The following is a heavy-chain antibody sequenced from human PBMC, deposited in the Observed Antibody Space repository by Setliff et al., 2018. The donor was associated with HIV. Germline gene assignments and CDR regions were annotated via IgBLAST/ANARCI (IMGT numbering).Heavy chain of an antibody. Sequence: ASVKVSCKASGYTFTNYAISWIRQDPGQGLEWLGWISGYKGNTNYAQKLQGRVTMTTETSTSTAYMELRSLRSDDTAVYYCARGRISVEAAPLGWFDPWGQGTLVTVSS. CDR3: ARGRISVEAAPLGWFDP. D-gene: IGHD6-6*01. J-gene: IGHJ5*02. CDR2: ISGYKGNT. V-gene: IGHV1-18*01. CDR1: GYTFTNYA.